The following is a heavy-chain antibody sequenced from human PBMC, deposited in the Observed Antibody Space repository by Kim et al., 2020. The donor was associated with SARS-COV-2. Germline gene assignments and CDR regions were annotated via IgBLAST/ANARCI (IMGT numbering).Heavy chain of an antibody. D-gene: IGHD3-10*01. J-gene: IGHJ4*02. V-gene: IGHV3-30*04. CDR1: GFTFNNYA. CDR2: ISYDGSNK. CDR3: ARDPYYYGSGSYYYFDF. Sequence: GGSLRLSCAASGFTFNNYAMHWVRQAPGKGLEWVALISYDGSNKYYTDSVKGRFTISRDNSKNTLYLQMNSLRAEDTAIYYCARDPYYYGSGSYYYFDFWGQGTLVTVSS.